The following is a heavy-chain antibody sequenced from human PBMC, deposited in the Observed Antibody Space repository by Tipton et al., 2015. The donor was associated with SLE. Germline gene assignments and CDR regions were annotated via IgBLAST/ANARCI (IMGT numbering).Heavy chain of an antibody. V-gene: IGHV3-48*03. Sequence: SLRHSCAASGFTFSSYEMNWVGQAPGKGLEWVSYISSSGSTIYYADSVKGRFTISRDNAKNSLYLQMNSLRAEDTAVYYCARGSPYYMDVWGKGTTVTVSS. D-gene: IGHD6-13*01. J-gene: IGHJ6*03. CDR1: GFTFSSYE. CDR2: ISSSGSTI. CDR3: ARGSPYYMDV.